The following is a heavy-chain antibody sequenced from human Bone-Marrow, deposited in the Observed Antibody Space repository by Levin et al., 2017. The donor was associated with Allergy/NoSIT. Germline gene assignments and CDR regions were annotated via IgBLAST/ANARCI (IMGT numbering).Heavy chain of an antibody. CDR3: GVVGAGTPLTSYGY. CDR2: IRSKAYGGTT. J-gene: IGHJ4*02. CDR1: GFTFGDYA. D-gene: IGHD1-26*01. Sequence: GGSLRLSCTASGFTFGDYAMSWFRQAPGKGLEWVGFIRSKAYGGTTEYAASVKGRFTISRDDSKSIAYLQMNSLKTEDTAVYYCGVVGAGTPLTSYGYWGQGTLVTVSS. V-gene: IGHV3-49*03.